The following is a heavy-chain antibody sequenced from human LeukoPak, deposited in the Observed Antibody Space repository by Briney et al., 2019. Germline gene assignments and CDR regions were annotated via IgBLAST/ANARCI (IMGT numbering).Heavy chain of an antibody. J-gene: IGHJ3*02. V-gene: IGHV3-7*01. D-gene: IGHD4-17*01. CDR3: ARFLTGYGDYVYAFDI. Sequence: GGSLRLSCAASGFIFSTYWMSWVRQAPGKGLEWVANIKQDGSEKYYLDSVKGRFTISRDNAKNSLYLQMNSLRAEDTAVYYCARFLTGYGDYVYAFDIWGQGTMVTVSS. CDR2: IKQDGSEK. CDR1: GFIFSTYW.